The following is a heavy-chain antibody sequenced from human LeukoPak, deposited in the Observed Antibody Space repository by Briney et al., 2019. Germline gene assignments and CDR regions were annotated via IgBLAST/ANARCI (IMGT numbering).Heavy chain of an antibody. Sequence: SETLSLTCIVSGGSISSYYWSWIRQPPGKGLEWIGYIYYSGSTTYNPSLKSRVTILVDTSKNQVSLRLSSVTAADTAVYYCARHGTISSESYFDYWGQGALVTVSS. J-gene: IGHJ4*02. CDR3: ARHGTISSESYFDY. D-gene: IGHD1-14*01. CDR2: IYYSGST. V-gene: IGHV4-59*08. CDR1: GGSISSYY.